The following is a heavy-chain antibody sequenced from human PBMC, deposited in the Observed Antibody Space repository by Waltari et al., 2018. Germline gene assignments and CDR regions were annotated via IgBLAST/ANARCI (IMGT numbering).Heavy chain of an antibody. D-gene: IGHD3-3*01. CDR1: GFTFSSYW. J-gene: IGHJ6*03. Sequence: EVQLVESGGGLVQPGGSLRLSCEASGFTFSSYWMSWVRQAPGRGLEWVANKKQDGSEKYYVDSVKGRFTISRDNAKNSLYLQMNSLRAEDTAVYYCARSGSQTITIFGVVINNPSYYYMDVWGKGTTVTVSS. V-gene: IGHV3-7*01. CDR3: ARSGSQTITIFGVVINNPSYYYMDV. CDR2: KKQDGSEK.